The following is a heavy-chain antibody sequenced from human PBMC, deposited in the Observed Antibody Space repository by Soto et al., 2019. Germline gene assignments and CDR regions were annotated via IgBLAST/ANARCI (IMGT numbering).Heavy chain of an antibody. CDR1: GGSISSSSYY. J-gene: IGHJ4*02. D-gene: IGHD2-15*01. CDR2: IYYRGNT. CDR3: AREGGVYCSGGSCQVDY. Sequence: QLQLQESGPGLVKPSETLSLTCTVSGGSISSSSYYWGWIRQPPGKGLEWIGSIYYRGNTYYKPSLKSRVTICVDTSKNQFSLKLSSVTAADTAVYYCAREGGVYCSGGSCQVDYWGQGTLVTISS. V-gene: IGHV4-39*02.